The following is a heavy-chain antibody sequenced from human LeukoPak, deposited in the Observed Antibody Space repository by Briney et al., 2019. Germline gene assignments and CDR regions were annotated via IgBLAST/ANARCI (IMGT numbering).Heavy chain of an antibody. CDR2: INPNTGAT. CDR3: ARFLRWTNAFDI. Sequence: ASVKVSCKASGYTFTAYYIQWVRQAPGQGLEWMGWINPNTGATNYAQKFQGSVTMTRDTSISTAYMELSRLRSDDTAVYYCARFLRWTNAFDIWGQGTMVTVSS. J-gene: IGHJ3*02. CDR1: GYTFTAYY. D-gene: IGHD2-21*01. V-gene: IGHV1-2*02.